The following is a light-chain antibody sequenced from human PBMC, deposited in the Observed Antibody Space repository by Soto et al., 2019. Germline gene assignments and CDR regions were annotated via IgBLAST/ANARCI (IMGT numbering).Light chain of an antibody. Sequence: EIVLTQSPATLSLSPGDRATLSCRASQSVTSSLAWFQLKPGQAPRLLIYDVSRRATAIPARFSGSGSGTDFTLTISSLEPEDFAVYYCQQRTTWPTFGGGTKVEIK. V-gene: IGKV3-11*01. CDR2: DVS. CDR3: QQRTTWPT. J-gene: IGKJ4*01. CDR1: QSVTSS.